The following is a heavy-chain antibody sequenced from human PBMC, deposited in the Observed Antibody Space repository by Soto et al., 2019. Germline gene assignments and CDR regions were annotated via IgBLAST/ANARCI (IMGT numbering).Heavy chain of an antibody. CDR1: GDTFSSYD. Sequence: EASVKVSCKASGDTFSSYDITWVRQAPGQGLEWMGWMNPNRGNTGYAQKFQGRVTMTRDTSTSTVYMELSSLRSEDTAVYYCARPTMYYYDSSGYPLGYWGQGTLVTVSS. V-gene: IGHV1-8*01. CDR2: MNPNRGNT. D-gene: IGHD3-22*01. CDR3: ARPTMYYYDSSGYPLGY. J-gene: IGHJ4*02.